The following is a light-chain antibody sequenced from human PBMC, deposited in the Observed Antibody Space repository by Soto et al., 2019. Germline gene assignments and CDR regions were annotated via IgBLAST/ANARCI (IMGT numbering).Light chain of an antibody. CDR1: QSVSND. Sequence: EIVMTHSPSTVSVSPGERATLSCRSSQSVSNDLAWYQQKPGQAPRLLIYAASTRATGIPARFSGSGSGTEFTLTISSLQSEDFAVYYCQQYHNWPPLTFGGGTKVDIK. CDR3: QQYHNWPPLT. J-gene: IGKJ4*01. V-gene: IGKV3-15*01. CDR2: AAS.